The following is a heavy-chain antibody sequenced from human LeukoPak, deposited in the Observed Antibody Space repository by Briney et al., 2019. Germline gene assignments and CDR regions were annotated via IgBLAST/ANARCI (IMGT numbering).Heavy chain of an antibody. CDR2: INPNGGGT. Sequence: ASVKVSCKASGYTFTGYYIHWVRQAPGQGLEWMGWINPNGGGTSYAQKFQGRVTMARDTSTSTVYMELSSLRSEDTAVYYCARGTFDWLLYLDYWGQGTLVTVSS. CDR1: GYTFTGYY. V-gene: IGHV1-46*01. J-gene: IGHJ4*02. D-gene: IGHD3-9*01. CDR3: ARGTFDWLLYLDY.